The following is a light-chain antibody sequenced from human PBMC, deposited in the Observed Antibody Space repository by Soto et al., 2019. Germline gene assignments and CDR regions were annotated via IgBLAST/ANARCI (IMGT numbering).Light chain of an antibody. CDR3: QKYNTH. CDR1: QSISNY. J-gene: IGKJ4*01. CDR2: KAS. Sequence: DSQMTQSPSTLSASVGDRVTITCRASQSISNYLAWYQQKPGKATKLLIYKASTLESGVPSRFSGSGSGTEFTLTISSLQPDDFATYYCQKYNTHFGGGTKVEMK. V-gene: IGKV1-5*03.